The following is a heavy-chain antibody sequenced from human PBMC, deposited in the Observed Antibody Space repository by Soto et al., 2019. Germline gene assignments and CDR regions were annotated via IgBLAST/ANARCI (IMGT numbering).Heavy chain of an antibody. CDR1: GYTLTELS. J-gene: IGHJ4*02. D-gene: IGHD6-19*01. CDR3: ATEPLSSGWYYFAY. Sequence: QVQLVQSGAEVKKPGASVKVSCKVSGYTLTELSMHWVRQAPGKGLEWMGGFDPEDGETIYAQKFQGRVTMAADTSTNTAYMELSSLRSEDTAVYYCATEPLSSGWYYFAYWGQGPLVTVSS. V-gene: IGHV1-24*01. CDR2: FDPEDGET.